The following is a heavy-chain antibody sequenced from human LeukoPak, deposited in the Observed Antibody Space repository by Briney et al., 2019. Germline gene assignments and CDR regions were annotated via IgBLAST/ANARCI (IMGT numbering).Heavy chain of an antibody. V-gene: IGHV1-2*02. CDR1: RSPFTGYY. CDR2: INPNSGGT. Sequence: GASVKVSCKAARSPFTGYYVHWVRQAPGQGLEWMGWINPNSGGTNYAQKFQGRVTMTRDTSISTAYMELSRLRSDDTAVYYCASYDFWSGYFHAFDIWGQGTMVTVSS. D-gene: IGHD3-3*01. J-gene: IGHJ3*02. CDR3: ASYDFWSGYFHAFDI.